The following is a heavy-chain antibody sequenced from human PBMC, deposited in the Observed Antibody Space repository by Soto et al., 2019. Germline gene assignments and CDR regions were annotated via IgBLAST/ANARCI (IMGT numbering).Heavy chain of an antibody. CDR1: GYSFAGYW. V-gene: IGHV5-10-1*01. J-gene: IGHJ4*02. CDR2: IDPSDSQT. Sequence: GESLKISCKGSGYSFAGYWITWVRQKPGKGLEWMGRIDPSDSQTYYSPSFRGHVTISATKSITTAFLQWSSLRASDTAMYYCARQIYDSDTGPNYQYYFDSWGQGTPVTVSS. D-gene: IGHD3-22*01. CDR3: ARQIYDSDTGPNYQYYFDS.